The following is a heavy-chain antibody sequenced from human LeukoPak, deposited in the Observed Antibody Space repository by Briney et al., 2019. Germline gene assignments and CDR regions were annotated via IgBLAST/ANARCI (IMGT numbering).Heavy chain of an antibody. J-gene: IGHJ3*02. Sequence: PSQTLSLTCTVSGGSISSGGYYWSWIRQPPGKSLEWIGYIYHSGSTYYNPSLKSRVTISVDRSKNQFSLKLSSVTAADTAVYYCAGMEVVTAIRAFDIWGQGTKVTVSS. V-gene: IGHV4-30-2*01. CDR2: IYHSGST. CDR1: GGSISSGGYY. D-gene: IGHD2-21*02. CDR3: AGMEVVTAIRAFDI.